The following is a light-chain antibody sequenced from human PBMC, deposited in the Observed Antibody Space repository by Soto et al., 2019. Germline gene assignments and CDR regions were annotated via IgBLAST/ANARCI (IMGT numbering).Light chain of an antibody. CDR2: RNN. CDR3: AAWDDSLSGRGV. Sequence: QSVLTQPPSASGTPGQRVTISCSGSSSNIGSNYVYWYQQLSGTAPKHLIYRNNQRPSGFPDRFSGSKSGTSASLAIRGLRSEDEADYHCAAWDDSLSGRGVFGGGTKLTVL. J-gene: IGLJ2*01. V-gene: IGLV1-47*01. CDR1: SSNIGSNY.